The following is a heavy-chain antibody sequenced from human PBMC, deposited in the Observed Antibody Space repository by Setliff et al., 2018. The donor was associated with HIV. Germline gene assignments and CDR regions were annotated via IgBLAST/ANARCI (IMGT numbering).Heavy chain of an antibody. CDR3: AREGTPVYYYDRSENAFDI. D-gene: IGHD3-22*01. CDR1: GYTFTSYA. Sequence: ASVKVSCKASGYTFTSYAIHWVRQAPGQRLEWMGWITVGDGNTKYSQKFQGRVTITRDTSASTAYMELSSLRSEDTAVYYCAREGTPVYYYDRSENAFDIWGQGTMVTVSS. J-gene: IGHJ3*02. V-gene: IGHV1-3*01. CDR2: ITVGDGNT.